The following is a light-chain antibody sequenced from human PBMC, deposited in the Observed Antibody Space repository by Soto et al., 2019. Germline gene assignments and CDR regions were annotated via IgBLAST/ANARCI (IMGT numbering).Light chain of an antibody. CDR1: QTISTW. Sequence: DTKMTMYTSNVCGVVRERISLCCPARQTISTWMAWYQQKPGKAPKLLVYDASTLQSGVASRFSGSLSGTEFTLIISCRQPDHSATYYCQQYTNTQNPGMFGQGTKVDIK. CDR2: DAS. J-gene: IGKJ2*01. V-gene: IGKV1-5*01. CDR3: QQYTNTQNPGM.